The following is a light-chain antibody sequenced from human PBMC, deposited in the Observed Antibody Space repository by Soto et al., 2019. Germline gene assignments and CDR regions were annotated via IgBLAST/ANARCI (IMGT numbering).Light chain of an antibody. V-gene: IGLV2-14*01. Sequence: SVLTQPASLSGSPGQSITISCTGTSSDIGGYKYVPWYQQHPGKAPKLMIYDVSNRPSGVSNRFSGSKSGNTATLTISGLQGEDEAEYYCSSYTGGSTYVFGTGTKVTVL. CDR1: SSDIGGYKY. J-gene: IGLJ1*01. CDR2: DVS. CDR3: SSYTGGSTYV.